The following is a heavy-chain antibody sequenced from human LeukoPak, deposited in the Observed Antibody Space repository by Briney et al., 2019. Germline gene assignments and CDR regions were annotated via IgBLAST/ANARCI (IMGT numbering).Heavy chain of an antibody. D-gene: IGHD6-19*01. J-gene: IGHJ4*02. CDR3: ARGVYNNGWYNFDY. CDR1: GGSVSSSSYY. Sequence: SETLSLTCTVSGGSVSSSSYYWGWIRQPPGKGLEWIGSLYYSGRTYYNPSLKSQVTISVDTSKNQFSLKLTSVTAADTAVYYCARGVYNNGWYNFDYWGQGTPVTVSS. V-gene: IGHV4-39*01. CDR2: LYYSGRT.